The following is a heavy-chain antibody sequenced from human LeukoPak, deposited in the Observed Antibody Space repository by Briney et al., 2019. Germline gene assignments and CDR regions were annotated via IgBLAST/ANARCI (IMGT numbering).Heavy chain of an antibody. CDR3: AREGCSGGSCYSYYYYGMDV. CDR2: IYTSGST. D-gene: IGHD2-15*01. J-gene: IGHJ6*02. V-gene: IGHV4-61*02. CDR1: GGSISSGSYY. Sequence: SETLSLTCTVSGGSISSGSYYWSWLRPPAGKGLEWIGRIYTSGSTNYNPSLKSRVTISVDTSKNQFSLNLSSVTAADTAVYYCAREGCSGGSCYSYYYYGMDVWGQGTTVTVSS.